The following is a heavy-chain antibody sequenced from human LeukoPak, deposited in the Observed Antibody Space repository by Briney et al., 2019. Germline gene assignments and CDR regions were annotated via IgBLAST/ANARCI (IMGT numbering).Heavy chain of an antibody. Sequence: GGFLRLSCAASTFTFSSSAMSWVRQAPGKGLEWVSAISGGGGNTYYADSVKGRFTISRDNSKNTLYLQMNSLRAEDTAVYYCATGMENYDGSGYYSYFQHWGQGTLVTVSS. D-gene: IGHD3-22*01. J-gene: IGHJ1*01. CDR3: ATGMENYDGSGYYSYFQH. CDR1: TFTFSSSA. V-gene: IGHV3-23*01. CDR2: ISGGGGNT.